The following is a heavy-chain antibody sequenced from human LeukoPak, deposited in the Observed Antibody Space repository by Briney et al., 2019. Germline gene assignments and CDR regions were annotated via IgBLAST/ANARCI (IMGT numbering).Heavy chain of an antibody. D-gene: IGHD3-3*01. CDR3: AREDDGYYGNDY. Sequence: PGGSLRLSCAASGFTLSSYSMNWVRQAPGKGLEWVSSISSSSSYIYYADSVKGRFTISRDNAKNSLYLQMNSLRAKDTAVYYCAREDDGYYGNDYWGQGTLVTVSS. CDR1: GFTLSSYS. J-gene: IGHJ4*02. CDR2: ISSSSSYI. V-gene: IGHV3-21*01.